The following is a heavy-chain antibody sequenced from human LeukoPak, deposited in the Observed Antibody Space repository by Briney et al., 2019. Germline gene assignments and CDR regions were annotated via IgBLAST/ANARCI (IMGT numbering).Heavy chain of an antibody. CDR1: GGSISSGGYY. V-gene: IGHV4-39*01. CDR2: IYYSGST. J-gene: IGHJ6*02. D-gene: IGHD3-22*01. CDR3: ARHPITMVVGYYYGMDV. Sequence: PSETLSLTCTVSGGSISSGGYYWSWIRQHPGKGLEWIGYIYYSGSTNYNPSLKSRVTISVDTSKNQFSLKLSSVTAADTAVYYCARHPITMVVGYYYGMDVWGQGTTVTVSS.